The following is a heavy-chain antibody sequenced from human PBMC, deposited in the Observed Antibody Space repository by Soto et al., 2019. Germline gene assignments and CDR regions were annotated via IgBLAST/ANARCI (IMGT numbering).Heavy chain of an antibody. J-gene: IGHJ3*02. CDR3: AAVTRGVTTVTKAVNAFDI. Sequence: ASVKVSCKASGFTFTSSAVQWVRQARGQRLEWIGWIVVGSGNTNYAQKFQERVTITRDMSTSTAYMELSSLRSEDTAVYYCAAVTRGVTTVTKAVNAFDIWGQGTMVTVSS. V-gene: IGHV1-58*01. CDR2: IVVGSGNT. CDR1: GFTFTSSA. D-gene: IGHD4-17*01.